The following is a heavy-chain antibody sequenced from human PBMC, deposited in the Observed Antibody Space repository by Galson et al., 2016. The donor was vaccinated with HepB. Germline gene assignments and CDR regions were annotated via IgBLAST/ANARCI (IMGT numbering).Heavy chain of an antibody. CDR1: GYTFSGHG. CDR2: ISPYNGNT. V-gene: IGHV1-18*01. CDR3: ARSGIIRVNWFDP. J-gene: IGHJ5*02. Sequence: SVKVSCKASGYTFSGHGIAWVRQAPGQGLEWMGYISPYNGNTDYAQNFQGRITMTTDASTSTAYMEVRSLKSDDTAVYYCARSGIIRVNWFDPWGQGTPVIVSS. D-gene: IGHD3-10*01.